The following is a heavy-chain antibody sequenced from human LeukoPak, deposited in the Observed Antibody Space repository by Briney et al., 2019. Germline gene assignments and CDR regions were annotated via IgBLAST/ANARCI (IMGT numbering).Heavy chain of an antibody. D-gene: IGHD3-10*01. CDR2: ISGSGGST. Sequence: GGSLRLSCVASGFSFTTHAMGWVGQAPGKGLEWVSHISGSGGSTKYSGSVKGRFTISRDNAKNTLYLQMNSLRAEDTAVYYCARDLRGITMVRGVIGYWGQGTLVTVSS. CDR1: GFSFTTHA. J-gene: IGHJ4*02. CDR3: ARDLRGITMVRGVIGY. V-gene: IGHV3-23*01.